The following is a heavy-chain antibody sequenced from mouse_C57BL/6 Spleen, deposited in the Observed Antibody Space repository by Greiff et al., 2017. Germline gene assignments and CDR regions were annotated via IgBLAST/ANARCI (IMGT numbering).Heavy chain of an antibody. CDR3: AREAGSSYAMDY. CDR2: INPSNGGT. V-gene: IGHV1-53*01. CDR1: GYTFTSYW. D-gene: IGHD1-1*01. J-gene: IGHJ4*01. Sequence: QVQLQQPGPELVKPGASVKLSCKASGYTFTSYWMHWVKQRPGQGLEWIGNINPSNGGTNYNEKFKSKATLTVDKSSSTSYMQLSSLTSEDSAVYYGAREAGSSYAMDYWGQGTSVTVSS.